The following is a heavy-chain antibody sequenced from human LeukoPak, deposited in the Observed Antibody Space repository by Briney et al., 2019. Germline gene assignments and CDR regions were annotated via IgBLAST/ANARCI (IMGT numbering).Heavy chain of an antibody. CDR1: GYTFTGYY. V-gene: IGHV1-8*02. CDR2: MNPNSGNT. CDR3: ARGRRWLRSPFDY. Sequence: GASVKVSCKASGYTFTGYYMHWVRQAPGQGLEWMGWMNPNSGNTGYAQKFQGRVTMTRNTSISTAYMELSSLRSEDTAVYYCARGRRWLRSPFDYWGQGTLVTVSS. J-gene: IGHJ4*02. D-gene: IGHD5-12*01.